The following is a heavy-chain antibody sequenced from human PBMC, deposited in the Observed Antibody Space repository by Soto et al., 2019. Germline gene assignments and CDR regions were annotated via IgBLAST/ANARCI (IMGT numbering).Heavy chain of an antibody. CDR2: IYHSGST. Sequence: SETLSLTCSVSVGSISSGGYSWRWIRQPPGKGLEWIGYIYHSGSTYYNPSLKSRVTISVDRSKNQFSLKLSSVTAADTAVYYCARGKMGQMGAPNWFDPWGQGTLVTVSS. CDR1: VGSISSGGYS. CDR3: ARGKMGQMGAPNWFDP. D-gene: IGHD3-16*01. V-gene: IGHV4-30-2*01. J-gene: IGHJ5*02.